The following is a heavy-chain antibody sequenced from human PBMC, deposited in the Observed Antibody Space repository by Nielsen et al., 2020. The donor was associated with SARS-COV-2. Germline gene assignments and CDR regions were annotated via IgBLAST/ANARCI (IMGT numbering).Heavy chain of an antibody. CDR1: GGSISSGGYY. Sequence: SETLSFTCTVSGGSISSGGYYWGWIRQHPGKGLEWIGYIYYSESTYYNPSLKSRVTISVDTSKNQFSLKLSSVTAADTAVYYCARTGSTIFGVVIIPAWFDPWGQGTLVTVSS. CDR3: ARTGSTIFGVVIIPAWFDP. D-gene: IGHD3-3*01. J-gene: IGHJ5*02. V-gene: IGHV4-31*03. CDR2: IYYSEST.